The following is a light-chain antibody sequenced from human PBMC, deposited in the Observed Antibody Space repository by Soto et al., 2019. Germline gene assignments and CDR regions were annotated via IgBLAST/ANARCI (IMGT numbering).Light chain of an antibody. CDR1: SSDVGGYNY. V-gene: IGLV2-14*01. Sequence: QSALTQPASVSGSPGQSITISCTGTSSDVGGYNYVSWYQQHPGKAPKLMIYEVNSRPSGVSNRFSGSKSGNTASLTISGLQAEDEAEYVCSSYADRRTRQVSGTRTKVTV. CDR2: EVN. J-gene: IGLJ1*01. CDR3: SSYADRRTRQV.